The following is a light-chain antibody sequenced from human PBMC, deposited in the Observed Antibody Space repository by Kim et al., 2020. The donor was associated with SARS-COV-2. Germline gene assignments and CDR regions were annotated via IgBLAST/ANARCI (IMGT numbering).Light chain of an antibody. J-gene: IGLJ1*01. CDR3: RPYDRSLDGFF. CDR2: GNR. V-gene: IGLV1-40*01. CDR1: SSNIGADYD. Sequence: QSVMTQPPSVSGAPGQTVSISCTGSSSNIGADYDVHWYQQNPGTAPKLLIYGNRNRPSGVPDRFSGSKSGTSASLAITGLQAEDATEYYCRPYDRSLDGFFFGSWTKVTVL.